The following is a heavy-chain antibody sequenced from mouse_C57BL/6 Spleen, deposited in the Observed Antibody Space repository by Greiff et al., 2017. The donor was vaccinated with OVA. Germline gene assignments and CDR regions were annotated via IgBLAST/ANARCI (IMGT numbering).Heavy chain of an antibody. CDR2: IYPRSGNT. Sequence: VKLQESGAELARPGASVKLSCKASGYTFTSYGISWVKQRTGQGLEWIGEIYPRSGNTYYNEKFKGKATLTADKSSSTAYMELRSLTSEDSAVYFCAREGIFDYDGGSAMDYWGQGTSVTVSS. J-gene: IGHJ4*01. CDR1: GYTFTSYG. D-gene: IGHD2-4*01. V-gene: IGHV1-81*01. CDR3: AREGIFDYDGGSAMDY.